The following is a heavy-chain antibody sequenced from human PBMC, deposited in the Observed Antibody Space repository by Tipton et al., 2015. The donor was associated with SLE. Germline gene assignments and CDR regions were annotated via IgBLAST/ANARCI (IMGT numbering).Heavy chain of an antibody. CDR3: ARHSSSWYKDWFDP. V-gene: IGHV4-34*01. Sequence: TLSLTCAVYGGSFSGYYWSWIRQPPGKGLEWIGEINHSGSTNCNPSLKSRVTISVDTSKNQFSLKLSSVTAADTAVYYCARHSSSWYKDWFDPWGQGTLVTVSS. CDR1: GGSFSGYY. J-gene: IGHJ5*02. D-gene: IGHD6-13*01. CDR2: INHSGST.